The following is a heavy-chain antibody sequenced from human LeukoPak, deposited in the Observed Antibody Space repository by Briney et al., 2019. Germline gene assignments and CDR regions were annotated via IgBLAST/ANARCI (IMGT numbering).Heavy chain of an antibody. Sequence: PSETLSLTCAVYGGSFSGYYWSWIRQPPGKGLEWIGEINHSGSTNYNPSLKSRVTISVDTSKNQFSLKLSSVTAADTAVYYCARHGRYSSGWYENYYYYYYMDVWGKGTTVTISS. J-gene: IGHJ6*03. CDR3: ARHGRYSSGWYENYYYYYYMDV. CDR1: GGSFSGYY. D-gene: IGHD6-19*01. CDR2: INHSGST. V-gene: IGHV4-34*01.